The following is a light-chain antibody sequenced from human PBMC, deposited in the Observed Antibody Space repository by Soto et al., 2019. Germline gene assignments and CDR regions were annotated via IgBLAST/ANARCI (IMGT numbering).Light chain of an antibody. Sequence: EIVMTQSPATLSVSPGERATLSCRASQSVNSNLAWYQQKPGQAPRLLIYGASTRATVIPVTFSGSGSGTEFTLTITSLQSEYVAVYYCQQYNDWPLTFGGGTKVEIK. CDR3: QQYNDWPLT. CDR1: QSVNSN. J-gene: IGKJ4*01. CDR2: GAS. V-gene: IGKV3-15*01.